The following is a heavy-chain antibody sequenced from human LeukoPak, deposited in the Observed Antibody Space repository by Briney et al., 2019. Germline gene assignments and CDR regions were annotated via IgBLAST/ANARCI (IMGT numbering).Heavy chain of an antibody. CDR1: GYSISTGYY. CDR2: FYHGGST. Sequence: SETLSLTCTVSGYSISTGYYWDWIRQPPGKGLEWIGTFYHGGSTYYNPSLKSRVTISVDTSKNQFSLKLTSVTAADTAVYYCARQTGSGLFILPGGQGTLVTVSS. J-gene: IGHJ4*02. CDR3: ARQTGSGLFILP. D-gene: IGHD3/OR15-3a*01. V-gene: IGHV4-38-2*02.